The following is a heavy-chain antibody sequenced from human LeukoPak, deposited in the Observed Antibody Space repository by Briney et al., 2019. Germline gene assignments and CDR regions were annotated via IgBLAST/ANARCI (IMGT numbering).Heavy chain of an antibody. J-gene: IGHJ4*02. CDR3: ARDPEWSLDY. CDR2: INSNSKTT. D-gene: IGHD3-3*01. V-gene: IGHV3-48*01. CDR1: GFAFSSYS. Sequence: GGSLRLSCAASGFAFSSYSMNWVRQAPGKGLECVSYINSNSKTTWYADSVKGRFTISRDNVRSSLHLQMNSLRAEDTAVYYCARDPEWSLDYWGQGTLVTVSS.